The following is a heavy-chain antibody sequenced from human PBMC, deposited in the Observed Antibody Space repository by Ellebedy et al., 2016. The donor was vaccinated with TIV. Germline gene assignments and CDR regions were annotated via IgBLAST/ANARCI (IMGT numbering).Heavy chain of an antibody. J-gene: IGHJ6*02. Sequence: ASVKVSCKTSGYTFSSYIYSWVRQAPGQGLEWMGWINHDSGGTNFPQKFQGRVTMTRDTSVNTAYMELSRLQSDDTAMYYCARVLRATSGMDVWGQGTTVIVS. CDR3: ARVLRATSGMDV. D-gene: IGHD4/OR15-4a*01. V-gene: IGHV1-2*02. CDR2: INHDSGGT. CDR1: GYTFSSYI.